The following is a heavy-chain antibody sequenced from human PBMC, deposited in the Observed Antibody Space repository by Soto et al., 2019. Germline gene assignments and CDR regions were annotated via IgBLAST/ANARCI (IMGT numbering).Heavy chain of an antibody. D-gene: IGHD3-10*01. V-gene: IGHV1-3*01. Sequence: ASVKVSCKASGYTFTSYAMHWVRQAPGQRLEWMGWVNAGNGNTKYSQKFQGRVTITRDTSASTAYMELSSLRSEDTAVYYCARDLDGSGSYYYYYYGMDVWGQGTTVTVSS. CDR1: GYTFTSYA. CDR2: VNAGNGNT. CDR3: ARDLDGSGSYYYYYYGMDV. J-gene: IGHJ6*02.